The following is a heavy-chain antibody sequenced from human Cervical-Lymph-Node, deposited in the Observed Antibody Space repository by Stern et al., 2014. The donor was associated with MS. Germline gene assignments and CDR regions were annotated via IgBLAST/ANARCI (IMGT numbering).Heavy chain of an antibody. CDR2: INPSGGST. J-gene: IGHJ4*02. CDR3: AKDGGYYSDLAY. V-gene: IGHV1-46*01. Sequence: QDQLVQSGTEVKKPGASVKVSCKASGYTFTSSYIHWVRLAPGQGLQWVGIINPSGGSTRNAQKFQGRVTLTKDTSTSTVYMELSGLTSEDTAIYFCAKDGGYYSDLAYWGQGTLVTVSS. CDR1: GYTFTSSY. D-gene: IGHD3-22*01.